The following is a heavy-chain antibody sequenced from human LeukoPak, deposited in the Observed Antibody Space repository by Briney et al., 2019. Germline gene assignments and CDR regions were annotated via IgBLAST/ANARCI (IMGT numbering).Heavy chain of an antibody. CDR3: ARARLGSSASADC. V-gene: IGHV1-46*01. J-gene: IGHJ4*02. D-gene: IGHD6-19*01. CDR2: INPSGGSA. CDR1: GYTFTGYY. Sequence: ASVKVSCKASGYTFTGYYMHWVRQAPGQGLEWMGTINPSGGSATYAQKFQGRVTMTRDTSTSTVYMEVSSLRSEDTAVYYCARARLGSSASADCWGQGTLVTVSS.